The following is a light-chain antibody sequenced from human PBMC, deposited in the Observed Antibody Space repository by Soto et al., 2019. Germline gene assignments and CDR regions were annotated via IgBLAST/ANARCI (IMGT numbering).Light chain of an antibody. CDR3: QQYGSSGT. CDR2: GAS. Sequence: EIVLTKSPGTLSLSPREIVTLSCRASQSVSSSYLACYQQKPGQAPRLLIYGASNRATGIPDRFSGSGSGTDFTLTISRLEPEDFAVYYCQQYGSSGTFGQGTKVDI. V-gene: IGKV3-20*01. CDR1: QSVSSSY. J-gene: IGKJ1*01.